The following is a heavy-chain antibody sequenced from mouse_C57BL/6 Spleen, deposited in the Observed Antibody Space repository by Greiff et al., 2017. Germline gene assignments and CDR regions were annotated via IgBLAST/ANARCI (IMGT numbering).Heavy chain of an antibody. CDR3: ARYDYDYAMDY. CDR2: IYYSGTI. D-gene: IGHD2-4*01. J-gene: IGHJ4*01. V-gene: IGHV3-5*01. Sequence: DVQLQESGPGLVKPSQTVFLTCTVTGISITTGNYRWSWIRQFPGNKLEWIGYIYYSGTITYNPSLTSRTTVTRDTPKHQFFLEMNSLAASDTATYYCARYDYDYAMDYWGQGTSVTVSS. CDR1: GISITTGNYR.